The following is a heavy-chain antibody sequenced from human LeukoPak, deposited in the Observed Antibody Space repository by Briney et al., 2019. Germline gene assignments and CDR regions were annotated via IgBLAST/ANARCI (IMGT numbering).Heavy chain of an antibody. CDR1: GFTFSSYW. CDR3: ARGQTTVTN. D-gene: IGHD4-17*01. Sequence: GGSLRLSCAASGFTFSSYWVSWVRQAPGKGLEWVANIKQEGSEKYYVDSVKGRFTISRDNAKNSLYLQMNSLRAEDTAVYYCARGQTTVTNWGQGTLVTVSS. CDR2: IKQEGSEK. J-gene: IGHJ4*02. V-gene: IGHV3-7*03.